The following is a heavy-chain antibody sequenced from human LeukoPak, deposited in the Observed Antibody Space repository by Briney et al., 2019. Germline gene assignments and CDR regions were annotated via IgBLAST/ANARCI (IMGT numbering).Heavy chain of an antibody. CDR2: INHSGST. J-gene: IGHJ5*02. CDR1: GGSFSGYY. D-gene: IGHD2-15*01. V-gene: IGHV4-34*01. CDR3: ARANIRRLRGGWFDP. Sequence: SETLSLTCAVYGGSFSGYYWSWLRQPPGKGLEWIGEINHSGSTNYNPSLKSRVTISVDTSKNQFSLKLSSVTAADTAVYYCARANIRRLRGGWFDPWGQGTLVTVSS.